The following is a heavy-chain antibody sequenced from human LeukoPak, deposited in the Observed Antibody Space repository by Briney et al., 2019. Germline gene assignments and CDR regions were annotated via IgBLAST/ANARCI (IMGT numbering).Heavy chain of an antibody. V-gene: IGHV1-2*02. J-gene: IGHJ5*02. Sequence: ASVRVSCKASGYTFSNNYMHWVRQAPGQGLEWMGWVNPDSGDTKYEQKFQGRVTMTRDTSISTAYMELSRMRSDDTAVYYCARVPRVGGGNWFDPWAREPWSPSPQ. CDR2: VNPDSGDT. D-gene: IGHD3-16*01. CDR1: GYTFSNNY. CDR3: ARVPRVGGGNWFDP.